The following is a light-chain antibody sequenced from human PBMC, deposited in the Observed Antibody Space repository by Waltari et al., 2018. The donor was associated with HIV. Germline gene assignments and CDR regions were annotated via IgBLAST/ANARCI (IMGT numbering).Light chain of an antibody. J-gene: IGKJ2*01. CDR2: KTS. Sequence: DVQMTQSPATLSASVGDRVSITCRASQIIENWLAWYQQKPGQPPELLIYKTSYLQSGVPTRFSGSGSGADFTLTIDGLQPEDFATYYCQQYNSHSYTFGQGTKL. CDR3: QQYNSHSYT. V-gene: IGKV1-5*03. CDR1: QIIENW.